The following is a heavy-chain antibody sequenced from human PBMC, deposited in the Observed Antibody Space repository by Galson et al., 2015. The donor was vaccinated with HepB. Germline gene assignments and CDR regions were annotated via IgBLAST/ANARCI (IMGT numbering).Heavy chain of an antibody. V-gene: IGHV3-30*18. CDR3: AKWGVWGSYRPRED. J-gene: IGHJ4*02. D-gene: IGHD3-16*02. CDR2: ISYDGSNK. CDR1: GFTFSSYG. Sequence: SLRLSCAASGFTFSSYGMHWVRQAPGKGLEWVAVISYDGSNKYYADSVKGRFTISRDNSKNTLYLQMNSLRAEDTAVYYCAKWGVWGSYRPREDWGQGTLVTVSS.